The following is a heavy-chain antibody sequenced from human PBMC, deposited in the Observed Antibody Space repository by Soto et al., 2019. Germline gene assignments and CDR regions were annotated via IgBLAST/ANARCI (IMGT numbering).Heavy chain of an antibody. CDR2: IITTGGNM. D-gene: IGHD3-16*02. V-gene: IGHV3-48*01. Sequence: PGGSLRLICAASGFSLGTYSMNWVRQAPGKGLEWLSYIITTGGNMFYADSVRGRFTISRDNAKNSSYLQMNSLRAEDTAVYYCAKALISNPYYFDYWGQGTLVTVSS. CDR3: AKALISNPYYFDY. J-gene: IGHJ4*02. CDR1: GFSLGTYS.